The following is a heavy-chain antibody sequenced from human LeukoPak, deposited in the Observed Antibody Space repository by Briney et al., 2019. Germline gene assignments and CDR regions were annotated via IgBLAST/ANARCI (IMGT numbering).Heavy chain of an antibody. D-gene: IGHD3-10*01. CDR2: IYTTGRT. V-gene: IGHV4-4*07. CDR3: ARDLPSYYFDSGNMFDP. J-gene: IGHJ5*02. CDR1: GGAISSYY. Sequence: SETLSLTCTVSGGAISSYYWSWIRQPAAKGLEWIGRIYTTGRTDYSASLKSRVTTSVDTSNNQFSLKLSSVTAADTAVYYCARDLPSYYFDSGNMFDPWGQGILVTVSS.